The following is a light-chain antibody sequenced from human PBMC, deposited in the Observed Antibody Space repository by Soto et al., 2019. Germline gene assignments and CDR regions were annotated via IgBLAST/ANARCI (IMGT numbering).Light chain of an antibody. CDR3: QQYNSYSLWT. J-gene: IGKJ1*01. CDR1: QSISSW. V-gene: IGKV1-5*01. Sequence: DIQMTQSPSTLSASVGDRVTITCRASQSISSWLAWYQQKPGKAPKLLIYDASSLESGVPSRFSGSGSGTEFILTISSLQPDDFATYYCQQYNSYSLWTFGQGTKVEIK. CDR2: DAS.